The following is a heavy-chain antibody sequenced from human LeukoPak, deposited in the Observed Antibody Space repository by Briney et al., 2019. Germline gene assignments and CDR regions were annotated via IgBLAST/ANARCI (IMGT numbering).Heavy chain of an antibody. CDR1: GFTFSSYG. V-gene: IGHV3-23*01. D-gene: IGHD3-10*01. J-gene: IGHJ4*02. Sequence: GGSLRLSCAASGFTFSSYGMSWVRQAPGKGLEWVSYISSSGSTIYYADSVKSRFTISRDNSKNTLSLQMNSLRAEDTALYYCATSYGSVKFDYWGQGTLVTVSS. CDR2: ISSSGSTI. CDR3: ATSYGSVKFDY.